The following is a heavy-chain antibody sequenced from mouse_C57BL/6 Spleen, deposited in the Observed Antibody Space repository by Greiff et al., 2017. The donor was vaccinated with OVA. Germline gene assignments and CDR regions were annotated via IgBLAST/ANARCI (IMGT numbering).Heavy chain of an antibody. D-gene: IGHD1-3*01. Sequence: VQLQQSGPELVKPGASVKISCKASGYTFTDYYMNWVKQSHGKSLEWIGDINPNNGGTSYNQKFKGKATLTVDKSSSTAYMERRSLTSEDSSVYYCARPRSNYWFAYWGQGTLVTVSA. CDR1: GYTFTDYY. CDR2: INPNNGGT. V-gene: IGHV1-26*01. CDR3: ARPRSNYWFAY. J-gene: IGHJ3*01.